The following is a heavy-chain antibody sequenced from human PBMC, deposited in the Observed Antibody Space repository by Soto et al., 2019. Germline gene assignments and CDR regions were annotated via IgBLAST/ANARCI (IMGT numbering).Heavy chain of an antibody. CDR3: AVPALVGDYYYYGMDV. V-gene: IGHV1-58*01. J-gene: IGHJ6*02. D-gene: IGHD2-2*01. CDR1: GLTFTSSA. CDR2: IVVGSGNT. Sequence: GASVKVSCKASGLTFTSSAVQWVRQARGQRLEWIGWIVVGSGNTNYAQKFQERVTITRDMSTSTAYMELSSLRSEDTAVYYCAVPALVGDYYYYGMDVWGQGTTVTVSS.